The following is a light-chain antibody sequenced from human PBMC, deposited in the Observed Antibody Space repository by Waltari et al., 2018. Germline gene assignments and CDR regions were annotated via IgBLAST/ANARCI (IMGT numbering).Light chain of an antibody. CDR2: ATS. J-gene: IGKJ1*01. CDR3: QQYSSTPWT. Sequence: DIQMTQSPSSLSASVGDRVTITCRASQGIGNSLAWYQQKPGKAPNLLLYATSRLQSGVPSRFSGSGPGTDYTLTISSLQPEDCATYYCQQYSSTPWTFGQGAKVEIK. V-gene: IGKV1-NL1*01. CDR1: QGIGNS.